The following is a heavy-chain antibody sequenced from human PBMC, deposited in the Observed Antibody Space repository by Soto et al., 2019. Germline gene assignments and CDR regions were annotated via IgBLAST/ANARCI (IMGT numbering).Heavy chain of an antibody. D-gene: IGHD3-22*01. J-gene: IGHJ3*01. CDR3: ASVAPHYYDSSCYYPG. CDR2: IIPIFGTA. V-gene: IGHV1-69*01. CDR1: GGTFSSYA. Sequence: QVQLVQSGAEVKKPGSSVKVSCKASGGTFSSYAISWVRQAPGQGIEWMGGIIPIFGTANYAQKFQGRVTITADESTSTADMELGSVKSKDTAVYYCASVAPHYYDSSCYYPGWGQGTMVTVSS.